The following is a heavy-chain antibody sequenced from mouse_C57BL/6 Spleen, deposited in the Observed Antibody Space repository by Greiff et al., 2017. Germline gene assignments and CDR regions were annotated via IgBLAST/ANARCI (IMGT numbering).Heavy chain of an antibody. CDR3: ATSGSSPSYWYFDV. CDR1: GFNIKDYY. V-gene: IGHV14-1*01. Sequence: VQLQQSGAELVRPGASVKLSCTASGFNIKDYYMHWVKQRPEQGLEWIGRIDPEDGDTEYAPKFQGKATMTADTSSNTAYLQLSSLTSEDTAVYYCATSGSSPSYWYFDVWGTGTTVTVSS. CDR2: IDPEDGDT. D-gene: IGHD1-1*01. J-gene: IGHJ1*03.